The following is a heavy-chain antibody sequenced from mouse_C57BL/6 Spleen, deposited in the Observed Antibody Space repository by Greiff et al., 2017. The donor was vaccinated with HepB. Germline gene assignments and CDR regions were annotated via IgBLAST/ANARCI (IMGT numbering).Heavy chain of an antibody. CDR3: ARDDYGSLFAY. J-gene: IGHJ3*01. CDR2: ISYDGSN. Sequence: ESGPGLVKPSQSLSLTCSVTGYSITSGYYWNWIRQFPGNKLEWMGYISYDGSNNYNPSLKNRISITRDTSKNQFFLKLNSVTTEDTATYYCARDDYGSLFAYWGQGTLVTVSA. D-gene: IGHD1-1*01. V-gene: IGHV3-6*01. CDR1: GYSITSGYY.